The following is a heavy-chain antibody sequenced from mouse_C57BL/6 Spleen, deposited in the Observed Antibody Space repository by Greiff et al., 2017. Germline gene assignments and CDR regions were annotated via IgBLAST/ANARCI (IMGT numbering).Heavy chain of an antibody. CDR1: GYTFTSYW. D-gene: IGHD1-1*01. V-gene: IGHV1-52*01. Sequence: VQLQRPGAELVRPGSSVKLSCKASGYTFTSYWMHWVKQRPIQGLEWIGHIDPSDSETHYNQKFKDKATLTVDKSSSTAYMQLSSLTSEDSTVYYCARSGITTVPPYDAMDYWGQGTSVTVSS. CDR2: IDPSDSET. CDR3: ARSGITTVPPYDAMDY. J-gene: IGHJ4*01.